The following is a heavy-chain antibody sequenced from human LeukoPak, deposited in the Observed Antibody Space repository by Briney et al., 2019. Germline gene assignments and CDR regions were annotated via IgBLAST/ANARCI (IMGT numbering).Heavy chain of an antibody. J-gene: IGHJ4*02. V-gene: IGHV4-59*01. CDR3: ARGRVGGNRYFDY. Sequence: SETLSLTCTVSGGSISSYYWSWIRQPPGKGLEWIVYIYYSGSTNYNPSLKSRVTISVDTSKNQFSLKLSSVTAADTAVYYCARGRVGGNRYFDYWGQGTLVTVSS. CDR1: GGSISSYY. CDR2: IYYSGST. D-gene: IGHD4-23*01.